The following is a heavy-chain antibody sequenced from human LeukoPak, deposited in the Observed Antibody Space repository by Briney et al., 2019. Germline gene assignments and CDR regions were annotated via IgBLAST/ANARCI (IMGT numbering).Heavy chain of an antibody. CDR1: GGTFSSYT. D-gene: IGHD3-22*01. CDR2: SIPILGIA. J-gene: IGHJ3*02. CDR3: ARSITMIVVVPHAFDI. V-gene: IGHV1-69*02. Sequence: ASVKVSCKASGGTFSSYTISWVRQAPGQGLEWMGRSIPILGIANYAQKFQGRVTITADKSTSTAYMELSSLRSEDTAVYYCARSITMIVVVPHAFDIWGQGTMVTVSS.